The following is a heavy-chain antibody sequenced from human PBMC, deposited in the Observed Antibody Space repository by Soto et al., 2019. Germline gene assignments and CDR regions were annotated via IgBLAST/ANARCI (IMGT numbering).Heavy chain of an antibody. D-gene: IGHD7-27*01. CDR3: TRGPPNWGFDY. Sequence: QVQLVQSGAEVKKPGASVKVSCKASGYTFTNYDINWVRQITGQGLEWMGWMSPKSGNTGYAQQFQGRVTMTRDTSISTAYMELSSLKSEDTAVYFCTRGPPNWGFDYWGQGILITVSS. CDR2: MSPKSGNT. J-gene: IGHJ4*02. V-gene: IGHV1-8*01. CDR1: GYTFTNYD.